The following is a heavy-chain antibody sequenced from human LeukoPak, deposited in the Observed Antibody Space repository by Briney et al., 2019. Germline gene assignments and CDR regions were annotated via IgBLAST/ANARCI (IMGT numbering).Heavy chain of an antibody. CDR1: GYSFTSYW. CDR2: IYPGDPDT. Sequence: GESLKISCKGSGYSFTSYWIGWVRQMPGKGLEWMGIIYPGDPDTRYSPSFQGQVTISADKSISTAYLQWSSLKASDTAMYYCARGDDSSGYYPGGYFDYWGQGTLVTVSS. D-gene: IGHD3-22*01. J-gene: IGHJ4*02. V-gene: IGHV5-51*01. CDR3: ARGDDSSGYYPGGYFDY.